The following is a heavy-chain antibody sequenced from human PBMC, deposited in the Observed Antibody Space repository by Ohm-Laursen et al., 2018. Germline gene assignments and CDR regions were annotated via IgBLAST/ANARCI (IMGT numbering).Heavy chain of an antibody. V-gene: IGHV4-39*01. CDR3: ARHAAYCGGDCYSRWFDP. CDR2: IYYSGST. J-gene: IGHJ5*02. D-gene: IGHD2-21*02. CDR1: GGSISSSSYY. Sequence: SDTLSLTCTVSGGSISSSSYYWGWIRQPPGKGLEWIGSIYYSGSTYYNPSPKSRVTISVDTSKNQFSLKLSSVTAADTAVYYCARHAAYCGGDCYSRWFDPWGQGTLVTVSS.